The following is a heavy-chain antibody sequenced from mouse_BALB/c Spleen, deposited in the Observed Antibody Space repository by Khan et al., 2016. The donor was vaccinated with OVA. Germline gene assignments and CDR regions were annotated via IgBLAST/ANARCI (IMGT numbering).Heavy chain of an antibody. CDR3: ARIKKIVATYFDY. CDR1: GYTFTSYW. J-gene: IGHJ2*01. CDR2: TNPTNGRT. V-gene: IGHV1S81*02. D-gene: IGHD1-1*01. Sequence: QVQLKQSGAELVKAGASVKMSCKASGYTFTSYWMHWVKQRLGQGLEWFAETNPTNGRTYYNEKFKSKATLTVDKSSSTAYRLLSGTTFEDSAVYYCARIKKIVATYFDYWGQGTTLTVSS.